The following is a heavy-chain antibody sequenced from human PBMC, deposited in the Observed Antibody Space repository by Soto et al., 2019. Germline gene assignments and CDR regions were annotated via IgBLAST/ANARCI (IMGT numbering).Heavy chain of an antibody. CDR3: AKVGQQWLVMGDFDAFDI. Sequence: QVQLVESGGGVVQPGRSLRLSCAASGFTFSSYGMHWVRQAPGKGVEWVAVISYDGSNKYYTDSVKGRFTISRDSSKNTLYLQMNSLRAEDTAVYYCAKVGQQWLVMGDFDAFDIWGQGTMVTVSS. CDR2: ISYDGSNK. CDR1: GFTFSSYG. V-gene: IGHV3-30*18. J-gene: IGHJ3*02. D-gene: IGHD6-19*01.